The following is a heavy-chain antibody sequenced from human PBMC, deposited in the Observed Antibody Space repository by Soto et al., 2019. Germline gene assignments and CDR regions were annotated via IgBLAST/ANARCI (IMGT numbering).Heavy chain of an antibody. Sequence: QVQLVQSGAEVKKPGASVKVSCKASGYTFTSYDINWVRQATGQGLEWMGWMNPNSGNTDYAQQFQGRVTMTRNTSIRTAYIEMSSLRSEDTAVYYCARGGDSYGYGYYYCMDVWGQGTTVTVSS. CDR2: MNPNSGNT. J-gene: IGHJ6*02. V-gene: IGHV1-8*01. D-gene: IGHD5-18*01. CDR1: GYTFTSYD. CDR3: ARGGDSYGYGYYYCMDV.